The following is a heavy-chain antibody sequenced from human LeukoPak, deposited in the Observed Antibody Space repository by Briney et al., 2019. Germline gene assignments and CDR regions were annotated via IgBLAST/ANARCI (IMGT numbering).Heavy chain of an antibody. J-gene: IGHJ4*02. Sequence: GSLRLSCAASGFTFSSYEMNWVRQAPGKGLGWVGSIYYSGSTYYNPSLKSRVTISVDASKNQFSLKLSSVTAADTAVYYCARGGRYFDYWGQGTLVTVSS. CDR1: GFTFSSYE. CDR2: IYYSGST. CDR3: ARGGRYFDY. V-gene: IGHV4-39*07.